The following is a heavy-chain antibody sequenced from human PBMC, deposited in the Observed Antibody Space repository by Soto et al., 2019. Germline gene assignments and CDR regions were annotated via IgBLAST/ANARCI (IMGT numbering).Heavy chain of an antibody. CDR2: ISSGGATI. Sequence: GGALRLSCAASVFTFSSYEMNWVRQAPGKGLEWISYISSGGATIDYADSVKGRFTISRDNAKNSLYLQMNSLRAEDTAVYYCARGNYGGNIKLDYWGHGSLVTVSS. V-gene: IGHV3-48*03. CDR1: VFTFSSYE. D-gene: IGHD4-17*01. CDR3: ARGNYGGNIKLDY. J-gene: IGHJ4*01.